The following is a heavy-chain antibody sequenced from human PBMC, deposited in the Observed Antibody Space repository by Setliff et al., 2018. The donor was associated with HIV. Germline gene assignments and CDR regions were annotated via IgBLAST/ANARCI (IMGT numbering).Heavy chain of an antibody. J-gene: IGHJ3*02. CDR1: GFTFSSYA. D-gene: IGHD2-2*03. CDR3: AKDLDIVVVPAAPDAFDI. V-gene: IGHV3-23*01. Sequence: GGSLRLSCAASGFTFSSYASGWVRQAPGKGLEWVSAISGSGGSTYYADSVKGRFTISSDNSKNTLYLQMNSLRAEDTAVYYCAKDLDIVVVPAAPDAFDIRGQGTMVTVSS. CDR2: ISGSGGST.